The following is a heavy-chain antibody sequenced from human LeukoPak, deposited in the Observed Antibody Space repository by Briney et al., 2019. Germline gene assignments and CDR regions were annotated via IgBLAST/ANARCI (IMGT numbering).Heavy chain of an antibody. V-gene: IGHV1-18*04. J-gene: IGHJ5*02. CDR1: GYTFNTYG. D-gene: IGHD6-19*01. Sequence: ASVKVSCKASGYTFNTYGINWVRQAPGQGLEWVGWISAYNGNTNYAQNFQGRITLTTDTSTSTAYMELTSLRFDDTAVYYCARDGRQWVPLNWFDPWGQGTLVIVSS. CDR2: ISAYNGNT. CDR3: ARDGRQWVPLNWFDP.